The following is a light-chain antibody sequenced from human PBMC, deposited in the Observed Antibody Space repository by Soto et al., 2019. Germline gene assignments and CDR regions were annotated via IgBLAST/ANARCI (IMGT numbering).Light chain of an antibody. CDR1: QSVSSY. J-gene: IGKJ4*01. Sequence: EIVLTQSPATQSLSPGERATLSCRASQSVSSYFAWYQQKPGQAPRLLIYDASNRATGIPDRFSGSGSGTDFTLTISSLEPEDFAVYYCQQRSNWPLTFGGGTRVEIK. V-gene: IGKV3-11*01. CDR2: DAS. CDR3: QQRSNWPLT.